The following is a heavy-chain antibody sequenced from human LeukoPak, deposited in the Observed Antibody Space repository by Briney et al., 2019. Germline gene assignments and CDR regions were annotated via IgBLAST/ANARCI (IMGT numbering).Heavy chain of an antibody. J-gene: IGHJ4*02. CDR3: AKDRQWLAQRGFYFDY. V-gene: IGHV3-30*18. D-gene: IGHD6-19*01. CDR2: ISYDGSNK. Sequence: PGGSLRLSCAASGSTFSSYAMSWARQAPGKGLEWVAVISYDGSNKYYADSVKGRFTISRDNSKNTLYLQMNSLRAEDTAVYYCAKDRQWLAQRGFYFDYWGQGTLVTVSS. CDR1: GSTFSSYA.